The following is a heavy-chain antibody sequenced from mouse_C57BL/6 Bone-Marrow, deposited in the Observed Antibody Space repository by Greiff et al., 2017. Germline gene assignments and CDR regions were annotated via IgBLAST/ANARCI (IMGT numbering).Heavy chain of an antibody. CDR2: IYPRDGST. CDR1: GYTFTSYD. V-gene: IGHV1-85*01. Sequence: VKLMESGPELVKPGASVKLSCKASGYTFTSYDITWVKQRPGQGLEWIGWIYPRDGSTKYNEKFKGHVTLSVDTSTSIAYMELHRLTSEDTAIYYCARAGSYPRFDNGGRGNTLAVTS. D-gene: IGHD1-1*02. J-gene: IGHJ2*01. CDR3: ARAGSYPRFDN.